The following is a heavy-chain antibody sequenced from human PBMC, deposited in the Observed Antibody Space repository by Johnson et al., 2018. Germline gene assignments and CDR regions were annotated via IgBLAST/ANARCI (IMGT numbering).Heavy chain of an antibody. J-gene: IGHJ6*03. Sequence: VQLVQSGGGLFQPGRSLRLSCAASGFTFDVYAMHWVRQVPGKGLEWVSGISWDSGTIAYADSVKGRFTISRDTAKNSLYLQMKRLRAEDTALYYCAKDIRAPPDYYYYYYMDVWGKGTTVTVS. CDR3: AKDIRAPPDYYYYYYMDV. CDR2: ISWDSGTI. CDR1: GFTFDVYA. V-gene: IGHV3-9*01.